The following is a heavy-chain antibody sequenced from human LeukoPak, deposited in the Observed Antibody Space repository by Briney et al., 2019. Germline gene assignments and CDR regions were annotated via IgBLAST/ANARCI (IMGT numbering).Heavy chain of an antibody. Sequence: PGGSLRLSCAASGFSVSGKFMSRVRQAPGKGLEWVSIIHYDGKIRYAGSVGGRFTIYRDDSENTLFLQMNSLRVDDTAVYFCASGDGYLQPYWGQGTLVTVSS. CDR3: ASGDGYLQPY. D-gene: IGHD2-21*01. CDR2: IHYDGKI. V-gene: IGHV3-53*01. J-gene: IGHJ4*02. CDR1: GFSVSGKF.